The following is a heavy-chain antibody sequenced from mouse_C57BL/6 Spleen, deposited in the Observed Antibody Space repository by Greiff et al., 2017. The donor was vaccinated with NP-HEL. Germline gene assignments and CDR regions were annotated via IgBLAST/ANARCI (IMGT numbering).Heavy chain of an antibody. D-gene: IGHD1-1*01. CDR2: ISYDGSN. J-gene: IGHJ3*01. CDR3: VSGGFYYYGISWGAY. CDR1: GYSITSGYY. Sequence: EVQLQESGPGLVKPSQSLSLTCSVTGYSITSGYYWNWIRQFPGNKLEWMGYISYDGSNNYNPSLKNRISITRDPSKNQFFLKLNSVTTEDTATYYCVSGGFYYYGISWGAYWGQGTLVTVSA. V-gene: IGHV3-6*01.